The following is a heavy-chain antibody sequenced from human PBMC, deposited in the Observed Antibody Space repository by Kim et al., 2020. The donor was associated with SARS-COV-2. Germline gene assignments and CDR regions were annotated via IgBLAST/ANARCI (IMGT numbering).Heavy chain of an antibody. CDR3: ARPWGGATGT. V-gene: IGHV4-39*01. Sequence: SAYYNPSLKSRVTISVDTSKNQFSLKLSSVTAADTAVYYCARPWGGATGTWGQGTLVTVSS. J-gene: IGHJ4*02. D-gene: IGHD1-26*01. CDR2: SA.